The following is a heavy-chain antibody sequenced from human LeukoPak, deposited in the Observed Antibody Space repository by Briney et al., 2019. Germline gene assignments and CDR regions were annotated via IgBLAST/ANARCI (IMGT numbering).Heavy chain of an antibody. CDR2: INPNSGGT. D-gene: IGHD3-3*01. V-gene: IGHV1-2*02. CDR1: GYTFTGYY. Sequence: ASVKVSCKASGYTFTGYYMHWVRQAPGQGLEWMGWINPNSGGTNYAQKFQGRVTMTRDTSISTAYMELSRLRSDDTAVYYCARADPTTTYDFWSGPYNWFDPWGQGTLVTVSS. J-gene: IGHJ5*02. CDR3: ARADPTTTYDFWSGPYNWFDP.